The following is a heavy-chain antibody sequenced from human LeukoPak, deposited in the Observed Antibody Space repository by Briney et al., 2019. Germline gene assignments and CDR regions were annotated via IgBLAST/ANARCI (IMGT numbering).Heavy chain of an antibody. CDR1: GYTFTRND. J-gene: IGHJ5*02. Sequence: ASVKVSCKASGYTFTRNDFNWVRQAPGQGLEWMGWMNPNTGKTVYAQKLQGRVIMTRNTSISTAYMELSSLRSEDTAVYYCARVPRRGERFDPWGQGTLVTVSS. D-gene: IGHD3-10*01. CDR2: MNPNTGKT. V-gene: IGHV1-8*01. CDR3: ARVPRRGERFDP.